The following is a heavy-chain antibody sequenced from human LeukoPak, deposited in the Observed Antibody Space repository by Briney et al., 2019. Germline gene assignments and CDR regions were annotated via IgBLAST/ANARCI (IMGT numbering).Heavy chain of an antibody. Sequence: PGGSLRLSCAASGFTFSSYWMSWVRQAPGKGLEWVSVIYSGGSRYYADSVKGRFTISRDNSKNTLYLQMNSLRAEDTAVYYCARDLAFDIWGQGTMVTVSS. V-gene: IGHV3-66*02. CDR2: IYSGGSR. CDR3: ARDLAFDI. CDR1: GFTFSSYW. J-gene: IGHJ3*02.